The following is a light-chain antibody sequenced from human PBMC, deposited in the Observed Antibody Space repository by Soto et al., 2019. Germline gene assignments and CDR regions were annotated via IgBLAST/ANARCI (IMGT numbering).Light chain of an antibody. CDR2: EVS. V-gene: IGLV2-14*01. Sequence: QSVLAQPASVSGSPGQSITISCTGTRTDVGGYNFVSWYQQHPGKAPKLIIYEVSNRPSGVSNRFSVSKSDNTASLTISRLQDEDEADYYCCSYVSSKTYVCGPGTKVTVL. CDR1: RTDVGGYNF. J-gene: IGLJ1*01. CDR3: CSYVSSKTYV.